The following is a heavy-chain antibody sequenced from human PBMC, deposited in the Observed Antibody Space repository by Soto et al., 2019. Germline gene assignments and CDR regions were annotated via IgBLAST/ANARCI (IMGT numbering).Heavy chain of an antibody. J-gene: IGHJ4*02. D-gene: IGHD2-15*01. CDR2: IIPIFGTA. CDR1: GGTFSSYA. Sequence: QVQLVQSGAEVKKPGSSVKVSCKASGGTFSSYAISWVRQAPGQGLEWMGGIIPIFGTANYAQKFQGRVTITADESKSTAYMELSSLRSEDTAVYYCARDRPRGYCSGGSCVNYFDSWGQGTLVTVSS. V-gene: IGHV1-69*01. CDR3: ARDRPRGYCSGGSCVNYFDS.